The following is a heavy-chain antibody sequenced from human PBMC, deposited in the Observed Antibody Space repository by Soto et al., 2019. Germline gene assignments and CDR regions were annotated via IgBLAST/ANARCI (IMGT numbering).Heavy chain of an antibody. Sequence: GGSLRLSCAASGFTFNTYGMHWVRQAPGKGLEWVAVISYDGSEKYYVDSVKGRFTISKDNSKNTLYLQMNSLRPEDTAVYYCAKSPNFYCSSPNCYKYYFDHWGQGTRVTVLL. V-gene: IGHV3-30*18. D-gene: IGHD2-2*02. CDR1: GFTFNTYG. CDR3: AKSPNFYCSSPNCYKYYFDH. J-gene: IGHJ4*02. CDR2: ISYDGSEK.